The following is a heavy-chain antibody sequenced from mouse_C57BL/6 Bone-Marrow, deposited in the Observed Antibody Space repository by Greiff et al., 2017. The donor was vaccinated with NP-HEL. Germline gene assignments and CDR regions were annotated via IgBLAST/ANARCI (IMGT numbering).Heavy chain of an antibody. V-gene: IGHV1-7*01. Sequence: VKLVESGAELAKPGASVKLSCKASGYTFTSYWMHWVKQRPGQGLEWIGYINPSSGYTKYNQKFKDKATLHADKSSSTAYMPLSSMTYEDDAVYYCATYSYGSSLAYWGQGTLVTVSA. CDR3: ATYSYGSSLAY. J-gene: IGHJ3*01. CDR2: INPSSGYT. CDR1: GYTFTSYW. D-gene: IGHD1-1*01.